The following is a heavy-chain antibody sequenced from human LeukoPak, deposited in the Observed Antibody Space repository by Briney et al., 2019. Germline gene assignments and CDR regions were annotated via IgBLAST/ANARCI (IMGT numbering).Heavy chain of an antibody. Sequence: GGSRRLSCAASGFTFSSYWMSWVRQAPGKGLEWVANIKQDGSEKYYVDSVKGRFTISRDNAKDSLDLQMNSLRADDTAVYYCARGSGYTSGHFEYWGQGTLVTVSS. V-gene: IGHV3-7*03. J-gene: IGHJ4*02. CDR3: ARGSGYTSGHFEY. CDR2: IKQDGSEK. D-gene: IGHD5-12*01. CDR1: GFTFSSYW.